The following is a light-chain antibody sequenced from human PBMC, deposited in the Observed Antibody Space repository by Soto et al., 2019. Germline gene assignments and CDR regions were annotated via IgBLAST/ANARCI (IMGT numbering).Light chain of an antibody. CDR2: TGS. V-gene: IGKV1-12*01. J-gene: IGKJ5*01. CDR1: QGIKNW. Sequence: DIQMTQSPSYVSASVGDRFTITWRASQGIKNWLAWYQQKPGKAPNLLIYTGSSLQSGVPSRFSGSGSGTDFTLTINSLQPEDFATYYCQQAASFPITFGQGTRLEIK. CDR3: QQAASFPIT.